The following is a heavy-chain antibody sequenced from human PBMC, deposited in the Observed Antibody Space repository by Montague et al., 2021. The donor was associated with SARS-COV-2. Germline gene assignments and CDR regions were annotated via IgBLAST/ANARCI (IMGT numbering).Heavy chain of an antibody. CDR2: NYHSGST. D-gene: IGHD6-13*01. CDR3: ARDTEGYISSWYHDY. V-gene: IGHV4-38-2*02. CDR1: GFSISTGYY. J-gene: IGHJ4*02. Sequence: SETLSLTCTVSGFSISTGYYWGWIRQPPGKGLEWMGSNYHSGSTYYNPSLKSRVTIPVDTSKNQFSLKLSSLTAADTAVYYWARDTEGYISSWYHDYWGQGTLVTVSS.